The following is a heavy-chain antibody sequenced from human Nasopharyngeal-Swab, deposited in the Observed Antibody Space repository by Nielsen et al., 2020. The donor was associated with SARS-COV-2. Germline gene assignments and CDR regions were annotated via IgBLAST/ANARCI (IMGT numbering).Heavy chain of an antibody. CDR2: ISSSSSYI. J-gene: IGHJ6*02. CDR1: GFTFSSYS. Sequence: GGSLRLSCAASGFTFSSYSMNWVRQAPGKGLEWVSSISSSSSYIYYADSVKGRFTISRDNAKNSLYLQMNSLRAEDTAVYYCARSKHSGSYYYGMDVWGQGTTATVSS. D-gene: IGHD1-26*01. V-gene: IGHV3-21*01. CDR3: ARSKHSGSYYYGMDV.